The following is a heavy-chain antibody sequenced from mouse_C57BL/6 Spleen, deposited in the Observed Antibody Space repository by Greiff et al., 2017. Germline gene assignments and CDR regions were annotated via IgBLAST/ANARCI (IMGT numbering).Heavy chain of an antibody. CDR3: AREDYGNYNYFDY. J-gene: IGHJ2*01. D-gene: IGHD2-1*01. V-gene: IGHV1-64*01. CDR1: GYTFTSYW. CDR2: IHPNSGNT. Sequence: QVQLQQPGAELVKPGASVKLSCKASGYTFTSYWMHWVKQRPGQGLEWIGMIHPNSGNTNYNEKFKSKATLTVDKSSSTAYMQLSSLTSEDSAVYYCAREDYGNYNYFDYWGQGTTLTVSS.